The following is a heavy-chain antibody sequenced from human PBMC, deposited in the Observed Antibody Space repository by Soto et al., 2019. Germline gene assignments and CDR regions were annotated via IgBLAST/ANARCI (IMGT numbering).Heavy chain of an antibody. CDR3: AKGGTVVDFFGA. CDR2: IYYTGST. J-gene: IGHJ5*02. V-gene: IGHV4-59*01. D-gene: IGHD3-3*01. Sequence: ASETLSLTCTVSGGSMSSNYWPWIRQSPGKGLEWIVYIYYTGSTKYNPSLQSRVTISLDTSKNQFSLRLTSVTSADTAGYYCAKGGTVVDFFGAWGQGAQVTVSS. CDR1: GGSMSSNY.